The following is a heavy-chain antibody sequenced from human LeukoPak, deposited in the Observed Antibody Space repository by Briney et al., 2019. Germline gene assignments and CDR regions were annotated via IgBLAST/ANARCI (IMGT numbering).Heavy chain of an antibody. Sequence: SETLSLTCTLSGGSISSYTWSCIRQTAGKGLEWIGLSYTNVSTNYNPSLKIRVSMSVDTSKNQYSLKLSSVTAADTAVYYCARDIGYYGSGSLDYWGQGTLVTVSS. D-gene: IGHD3-10*01. CDR3: ARDIGYYGSGSLDY. V-gene: IGHV4-4*07. J-gene: IGHJ4*02. CDR1: GGSISSYT. CDR2: SYTNVST.